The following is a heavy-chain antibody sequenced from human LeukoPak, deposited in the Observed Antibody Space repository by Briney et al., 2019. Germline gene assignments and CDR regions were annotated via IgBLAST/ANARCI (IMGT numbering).Heavy chain of an antibody. J-gene: IGHJ4*02. CDR1: GFTFSSYA. V-gene: IGHV3-30-3*01. CDR2: ISYDGSNK. Sequence: GGSLSLSCAASGFTFSSYAMHWVRQAPGKGLEWVAVISYDGSNKYYADSVKGRFTISRDNSKNTLYLQMNSLRAEDTAVYYCAKDSPRYCSGGSCYYFDYWGQGTLVTVSS. D-gene: IGHD2-15*01. CDR3: AKDSPRYCSGGSCYYFDY.